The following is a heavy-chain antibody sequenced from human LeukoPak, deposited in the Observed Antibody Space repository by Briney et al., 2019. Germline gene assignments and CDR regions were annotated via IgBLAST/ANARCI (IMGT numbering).Heavy chain of an antibody. CDR3: ARLWADAFDI. D-gene: IGHD3-10*01. CDR2: IIPIFGTA. J-gene: IGHJ3*02. V-gene: IGHV1-69*06. Sequence: SVKHSCKASGGTFSSYAISWVREAPGQGLEWMGGIIPIFGTANYAQKFQGRVTITADKSTSTAYMELSSLRSEDTAVYYCARLWADAFDIWGQGTMVTVSS. CDR1: GGTFSSYA.